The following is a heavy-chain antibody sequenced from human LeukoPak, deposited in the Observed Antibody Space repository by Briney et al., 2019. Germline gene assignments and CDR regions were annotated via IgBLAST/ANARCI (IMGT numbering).Heavy chain of an antibody. CDR2: IYTSGST. CDR3: ARGSRYFDPFDY. CDR1: GGSTSSYY. J-gene: IGHJ4*02. Sequence: PSETLSLTCTVSGGSTSSYYWSWLRQPAGKGLEWIGRIYTSGSTNYNPSLKSRVTMSVDTSKNQFSLKLSSVTAADTAVYYCARGSRYFDPFDYWGQGTLVTVSS. D-gene: IGHD3-9*01. V-gene: IGHV4-4*07.